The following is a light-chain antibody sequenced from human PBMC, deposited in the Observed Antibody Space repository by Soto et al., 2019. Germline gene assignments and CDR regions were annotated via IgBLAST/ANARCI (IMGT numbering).Light chain of an antibody. CDR1: QSVDSSF. V-gene: IGKV3-20*01. Sequence: EIVLTQSPGSLSLSPGERATLSCRASQSVDSSFFAWYQQKPGHAPRLLIYGASNRATGIPDRFSGRGSGKDFTLTITGLEPEDFAVYYCQQYVSSVTFGQGTKVEIK. CDR3: QQYVSSVT. J-gene: IGKJ1*01. CDR2: GAS.